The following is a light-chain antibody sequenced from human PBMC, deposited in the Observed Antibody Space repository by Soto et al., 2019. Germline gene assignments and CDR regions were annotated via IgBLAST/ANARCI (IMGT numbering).Light chain of an antibody. CDR3: QQYTDYPFT. CDR2: AAT. Sequence: DIQMTQSPSSLSASVGDRVTITCRASQDIHNYLAWFQQKPGMAPKSLIYAATNLHSGVPSKFSGSASGTDFTLTITSLQPEDFSTYYCQQYTDYPFTFGQGTKLKIK. J-gene: IGKJ2*01. CDR1: QDIHNY. V-gene: IGKV1-16*02.